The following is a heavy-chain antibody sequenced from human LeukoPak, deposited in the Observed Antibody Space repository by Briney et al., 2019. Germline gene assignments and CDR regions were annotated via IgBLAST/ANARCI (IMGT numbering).Heavy chain of an antibody. D-gene: IGHD2-2*01. CDR1: GFTFSSYW. CDR2: INSDGSST. Sequence: GGSLRLSCAASGFTFSSYWMHWVRQAPGKGLVWVSRINSDGSSTSYADSVKGRFTISRDNAKNTLYLQMNSLRAEVTAVYCCARGHCSSTSCYGEYYYYYGMDVWGKGTTVTVSS. J-gene: IGHJ6*04. CDR3: ARGHCSSTSCYGEYYYYYGMDV. V-gene: IGHV3-74*01.